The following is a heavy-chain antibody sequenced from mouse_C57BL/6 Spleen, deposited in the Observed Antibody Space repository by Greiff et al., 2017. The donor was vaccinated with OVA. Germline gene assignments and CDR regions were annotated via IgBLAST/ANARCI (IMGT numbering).Heavy chain of an antibody. CDR2: IDPANGNT. CDR1: GFNIKNTY. CDR3: SRSIPTVVDTESFDV. D-gene: IGHD1-1*01. V-gene: IGHV14-3*01. Sequence: EVQLQQSVAELVRPGASVKLSCTASGFNIKNTYMHWVKQRPEQGLEWIGRIDPANGNTKYAPKFQGKATITADTSSNTAYLQLSSLTSEDSAIYYCSRSIPTVVDTESFDVWGTGTTVTVSS. J-gene: IGHJ1*03.